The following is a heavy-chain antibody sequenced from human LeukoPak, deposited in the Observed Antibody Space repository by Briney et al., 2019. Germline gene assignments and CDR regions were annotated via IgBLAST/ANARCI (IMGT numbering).Heavy chain of an antibody. CDR3: ARVTTLERPFDY. CDR1: GYTFTSYY. Sequence: GASVKVSCKASGYTFTSYYMHWVRQAPGQGLEWMGIINPSGGSTSYAQKFQGRVTMTRDTSTSTVYMELSSLRSGDTAVYYCARVTTLERPFDYWGQGTLVTVSS. J-gene: IGHJ4*02. CDR2: INPSGGST. V-gene: IGHV1-46*01. D-gene: IGHD4-23*01.